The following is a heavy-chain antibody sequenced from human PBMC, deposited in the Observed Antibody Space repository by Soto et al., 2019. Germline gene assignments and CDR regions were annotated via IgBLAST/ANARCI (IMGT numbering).Heavy chain of an antibody. CDR2: IGTLHDT. D-gene: IGHD2-8*02. J-gene: IGHJ5*02. Sequence: EVQLVESGGGLVQPGGSLRLSCAASGFTFSAYDMHWVRQPTGKGLEWVSAIGTLHDTYYPDSVKGRFTISRENAKNSFYLQINSLTTGDTAVYYFARQASYWHGGGGWFDPWGQGTLVTVSS. V-gene: IGHV3-13*01. CDR1: GFTFSAYD. CDR3: ARQASYWHGGGGWFDP.